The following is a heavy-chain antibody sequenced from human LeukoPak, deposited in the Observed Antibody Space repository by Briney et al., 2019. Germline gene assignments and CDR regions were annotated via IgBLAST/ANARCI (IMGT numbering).Heavy chain of an antibody. CDR1: GFTFSSYS. CDR3: ARDRFPTVTMFDY. Sequence: GGSLRLSCAASGFTFSSYSMNWVRQAPGKGLEWVSSISSSSSYIYYADSVKGRFTISRDNAKNSLYLQMNSLRAEDTAVYYCARDRFPTVTMFDYWGQGTLVTVSS. D-gene: IGHD4-17*01. V-gene: IGHV3-21*01. J-gene: IGHJ4*02. CDR2: ISSSSSYI.